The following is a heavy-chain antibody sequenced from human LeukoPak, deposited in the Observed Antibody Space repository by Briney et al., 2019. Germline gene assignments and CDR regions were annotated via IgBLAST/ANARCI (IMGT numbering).Heavy chain of an antibody. J-gene: IGHJ4*02. Sequence: SETLSLTCTVSGGSISSSSYYWGWIRQPPGKGLEWIGSIYYSGSTYYNPSLKSRVTISVDTSKNQFSLKLSSVTAADTAVYYCAREGYSSRWRYYFDYWGQGTLVTVSS. V-gene: IGHV4-39*07. CDR2: IYYSGST. CDR1: GGSISSSSYY. D-gene: IGHD6-13*01. CDR3: AREGYSSRWRYYFDY.